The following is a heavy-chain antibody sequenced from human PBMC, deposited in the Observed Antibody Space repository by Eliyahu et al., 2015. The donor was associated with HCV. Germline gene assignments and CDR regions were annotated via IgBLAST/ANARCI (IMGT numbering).Heavy chain of an antibody. CDR3: ARASTTFYDIVVVVAPTPPYW. CDR1: GYTFTGYY. Sequence: QVQLVQSGAEVKKPGASVKVSCKASGYTFTGYYMHWGRQAPGQGLEWMGWINPNTGGTNYAQKFQGRVTMTRDTSIRTAYMELSRLTSDDTAVYYCARASTTFYDIVVVVAPTPPYWWGQGTLVTVSS. D-gene: IGHD2-15*01. V-gene: IGHV1-2*02. CDR2: INPNTGGT. J-gene: IGHJ4*02.